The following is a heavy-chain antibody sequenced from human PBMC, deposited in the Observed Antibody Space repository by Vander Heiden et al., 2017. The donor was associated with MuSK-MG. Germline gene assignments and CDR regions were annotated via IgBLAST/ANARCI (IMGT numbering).Heavy chain of an antibody. D-gene: IGHD5-12*01. J-gene: IGHJ4*02. CDR3: AREDSGYVGKIDS. CDR1: GYSLSYGGHY. V-gene: IGHV4-31*03. Sequence: QLHESGPGLVKPSQTLSLTCTVSGYSLSYGGHYWTWFRQSPGKGLEWIGNIFYLGTTSYNPSLKSRLTISLDMSQNLFSLNLTSVTAADTAVYFCAREDSGYVGKIDSWGQGALVTVSS. CDR2: IFYLGTT.